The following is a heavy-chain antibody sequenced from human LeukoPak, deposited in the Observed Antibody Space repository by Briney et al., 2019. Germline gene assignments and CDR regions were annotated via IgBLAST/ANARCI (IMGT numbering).Heavy chain of an antibody. CDR1: GYTFTSYG. V-gene: IGHV1-18*01. J-gene: IGHJ1*01. Sequence: ASVKVSCKASGYTFTSYGISWVRQAPGQGLEWMGWISAYNGNTNYAQELQGRVTMTTDTSTSTAYMELRSLRSDDTAVYYCARDRRIVGATGGYFQHWGQGTLVTVSS. CDR3: ARDRRIVGATGGYFQH. CDR2: ISAYNGNT. D-gene: IGHD1-26*01.